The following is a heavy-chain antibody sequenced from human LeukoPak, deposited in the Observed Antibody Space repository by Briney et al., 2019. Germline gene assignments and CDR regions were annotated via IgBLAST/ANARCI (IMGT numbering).Heavy chain of an antibody. V-gene: IGHV4-39*07. Sequence: SETLSLTCTVSGGSISSSSYYWGWIRQPPGKGLEWIGSIYYSGSTYYNPSLKSRVTISVDTCKNQFSLKLSSVTAADTAVYYCARDHGSIIRFGELFNWFDPWGQGTLVTVSS. CDR2: IYYSGST. D-gene: IGHD3-10*01. CDR1: GGSISSSSYY. CDR3: ARDHGSIIRFGELFNWFDP. J-gene: IGHJ5*02.